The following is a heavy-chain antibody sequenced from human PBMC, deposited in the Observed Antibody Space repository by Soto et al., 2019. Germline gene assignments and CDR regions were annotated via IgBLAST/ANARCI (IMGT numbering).Heavy chain of an antibody. CDR3: ARRAGYSSGLDFDY. D-gene: IGHD5-18*01. V-gene: IGHV5-10-1*01. Sequence: GESLKISCKCSGYIFTSYWITWVRQMPGKGLEWMGRIDPSDSYTKYRPSFQGHVTISADKSISTAYLQWSSLKASDTAMYYCARRAGYSSGLDFDYWGQGALVTVSS. CDR1: GYIFTSYW. J-gene: IGHJ4*02. CDR2: IDPSDSYT.